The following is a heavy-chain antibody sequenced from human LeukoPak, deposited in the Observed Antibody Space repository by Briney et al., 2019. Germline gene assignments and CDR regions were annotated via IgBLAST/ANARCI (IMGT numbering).Heavy chain of an antibody. CDR3: ARGISDYGDYPFLFDY. CDR2: IYHSGST. J-gene: IGHJ4*02. V-gene: IGHV4-38-2*02. CDR1: GYSISSGYY. D-gene: IGHD4-17*01. Sequence: SETLSLTCTVSGYSISSGYYWGWIRQPPGKGLGWVGSIYHSGSTYYNPSLKSRVTISVDTSKNQVSLKLSSVTAADTAVYYCARGISDYGDYPFLFDYWGQGTLVTVSS.